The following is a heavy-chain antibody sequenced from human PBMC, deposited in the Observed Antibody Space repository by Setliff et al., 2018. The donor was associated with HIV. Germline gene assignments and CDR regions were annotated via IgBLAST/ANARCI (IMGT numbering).Heavy chain of an antibody. J-gene: IGHJ3*02. Sequence: SETLSLTCTVSGGSISNYYWSWLRQPPGKGMEWNGYIYYTGSTNSDPSLKSRVAISLDASKEQFYLRLSSVPAADTAVYYCERSDNYYYGSGSGVDGFDIWGEGTMVTVS. CDR2: IYYTGST. D-gene: IGHD3-10*01. CDR1: GGSISNYY. V-gene: IGHV4-59*01. CDR3: ERSDNYYYGSGSGVDGFDI.